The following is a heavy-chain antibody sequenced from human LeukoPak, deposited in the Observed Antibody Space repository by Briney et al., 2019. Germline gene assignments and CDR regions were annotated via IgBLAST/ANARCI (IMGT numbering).Heavy chain of an antibody. Sequence: SETLSLTCAVYGGSFSGYYWSWIRQPPGKGLEWIGEINHSGSTYYNPSLKSRVTISVDTSKNQFSLKLSSVTAADTAVYYCASALYYYDSSGYYLFDYWGQGTLVTVSS. D-gene: IGHD3-22*01. CDR3: ASALYYYDSSGYYLFDY. V-gene: IGHV4-34*01. CDR2: INHSGST. CDR1: GGSFSGYY. J-gene: IGHJ4*02.